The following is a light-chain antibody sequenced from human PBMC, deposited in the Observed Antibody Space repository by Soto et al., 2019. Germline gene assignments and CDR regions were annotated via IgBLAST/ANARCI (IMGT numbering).Light chain of an antibody. CDR1: QSVSSSY. CDR3: QQYGSSPPWT. J-gene: IGKJ1*01. Sequence: EIVLTQSPGTLSLSPGERATLSCRASQSVSSSYLAWYQQKPGQAPRLLIYGASSSATGIPDRFSGSGSGTDFPLTISRLEPEDFAVYYCQQYGSSPPWTFGQGTKVEIK. CDR2: GAS. V-gene: IGKV3-20*01.